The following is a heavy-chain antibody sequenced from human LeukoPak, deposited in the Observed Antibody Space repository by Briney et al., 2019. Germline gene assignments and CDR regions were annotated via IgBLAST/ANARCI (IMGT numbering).Heavy chain of an antibody. Sequence: PGGSLRPSCAASGLTFSNAWMSWVRQAPGKGLEWVGRIKSKSDGGAADYAAHVKGNFTILREDSQNTVYLQMKSLKGEDTAMYYCTTEEWLLGGYFDDWGQGTLVTVSS. CDR2: IKSKSDGGAA. D-gene: IGHD3-16*01. J-gene: IGHJ4*02. CDR1: GLTFSNAW. CDR3: TTEEWLLGGYFDD. V-gene: IGHV3-15*01.